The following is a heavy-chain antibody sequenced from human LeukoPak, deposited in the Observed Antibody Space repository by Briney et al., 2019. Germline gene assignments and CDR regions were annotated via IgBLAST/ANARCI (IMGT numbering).Heavy chain of an antibody. CDR2: ISYDGSNK. Sequence: GGSLRLSCAASGFTFSSYAMHWVRQAPGKGLEWVAVISYDGSNKYYADSVKGRFTLSRDNSKNTLYLQMNSLRAEDTAVYYCAREGHGRQWLVSDYWGQGTLVTVSS. CDR1: GFTFSSYA. J-gene: IGHJ4*02. CDR3: AREGHGRQWLVSDY. V-gene: IGHV3-30-3*01. D-gene: IGHD6-19*01.